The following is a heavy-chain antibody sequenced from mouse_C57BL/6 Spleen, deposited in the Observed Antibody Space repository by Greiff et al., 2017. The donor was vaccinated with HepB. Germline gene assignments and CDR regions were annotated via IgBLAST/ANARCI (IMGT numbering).Heavy chain of an antibody. V-gene: IGHV1-82*01. CDR3: ARSGLLRSSFCDV. CDR2: IYPGDGDT. D-gene: IGHD1-1*01. Sequence: QVHVKQSGPELVKPGASVKISCKASGYAFSSSWMNWVKQRPGKGLEWIGRIYPGDGDTNYNGKFKGKATLTADKSSSTAYMQLSSLTSEDSAVYFCARSGLLRSSFCDVWGTGTTVTVSS. CDR1: GYAFSSSW. J-gene: IGHJ1*03.